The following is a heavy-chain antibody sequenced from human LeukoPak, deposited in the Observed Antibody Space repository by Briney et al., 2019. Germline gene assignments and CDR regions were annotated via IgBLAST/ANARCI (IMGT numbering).Heavy chain of an antibody. D-gene: IGHD1-26*01. CDR3: ARAPYSGSSFDY. Sequence: PSETLSLTCTVSGGSISSSSYYWGWIRQPPGKGLEWIGSIYYSGSTYYNPSLKSRVTMSVDTSKNQFSLKLSSVTAADTAVYYCARAPYSGSSFDYWGQGTLVTVSS. CDR2: IYYSGST. J-gene: IGHJ4*02. V-gene: IGHV4-39*07. CDR1: GGSISSSSYY.